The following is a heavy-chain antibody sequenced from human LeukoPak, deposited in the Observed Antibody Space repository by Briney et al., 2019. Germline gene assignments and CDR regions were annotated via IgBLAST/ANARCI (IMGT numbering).Heavy chain of an antibody. CDR2: IYHSGST. V-gene: IGHV4-59*01. CDR1: GDSISSNY. J-gene: IGHJ3*02. CDR3: VRGHLVGGWFKYDAFDI. D-gene: IGHD6-19*01. Sequence: SETLSLTCIVSGDSISSNYWSWIRQPPGKGLEWIGYIYHSGSTNYIPSLKSRVTISIDTSRKHFSLKLSSVTAADTAVYYCVRGHLVGGWFKYDAFDIWGQGTMVTVSS.